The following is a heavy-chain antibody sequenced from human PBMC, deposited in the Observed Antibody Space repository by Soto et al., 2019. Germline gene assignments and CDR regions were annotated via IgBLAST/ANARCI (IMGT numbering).Heavy chain of an antibody. J-gene: IGHJ6*02. Sequence: SETLSLTCAVYGGSFSGYYWSWIRQPPGKGLEWIGEINHSGSTNYNPSLKSRVTISVDTSKNQFSLKLSSVTAADTAVYYCARKMRYSSSWSYYYYYGMDVWGQGTTVS. D-gene: IGHD6-13*01. V-gene: IGHV4-34*01. CDR2: INHSGST. CDR3: ARKMRYSSSWSYYYYYGMDV. CDR1: GGSFSGYY.